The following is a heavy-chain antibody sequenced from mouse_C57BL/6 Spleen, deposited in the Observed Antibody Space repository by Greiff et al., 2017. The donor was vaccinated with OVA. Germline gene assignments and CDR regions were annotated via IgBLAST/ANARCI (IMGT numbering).Heavy chain of an antibody. V-gene: IGHV1-52*01. D-gene: IGHD1-2*01. Sequence: VQLQQSGPELVKPGASVKISCKASGYSFTDYNMNWVKQRPIQGLEWIGNIDPSDSETHYNQKFKDKATLTVDKSSSTAYMQLSSLTSEDSAVYYCARAGGDGDYWGQGTTLTVSS. J-gene: IGHJ2*01. CDR3: ARAGGDGDY. CDR2: IDPSDSET. CDR1: GYSFTDYN.